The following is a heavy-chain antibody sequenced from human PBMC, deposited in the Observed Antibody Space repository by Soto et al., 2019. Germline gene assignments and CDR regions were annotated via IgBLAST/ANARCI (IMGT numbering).Heavy chain of an antibody. Sequence: EVQLVESGGGLVQPGGSLRLSCAASGFTFSSYSMNWVRQAPGKGLEWVSYISSSSSTIYYADSVKGRFTISRDNAKNSLYLQMNSLRAEETAVYDCATQQGGYCSGGSCRDYNWFDPWGQGTLVTVSS. D-gene: IGHD2-15*01. CDR3: ATQQGGYCSGGSCRDYNWFDP. J-gene: IGHJ5*02. V-gene: IGHV3-48*01. CDR2: ISSSSSTI. CDR1: GFTFSSYS.